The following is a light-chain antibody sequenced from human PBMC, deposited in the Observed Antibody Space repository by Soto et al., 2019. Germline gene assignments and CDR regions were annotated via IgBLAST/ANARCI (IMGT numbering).Light chain of an antibody. CDR2: AAS. J-gene: IGKJ1*01. CDR3: QQYGTSPWT. CDR1: QSGSSDY. V-gene: IGKV3-20*01. Sequence: EIVLTQSPGTLSLSPGERATLSCWASQSGSSDYLAWYQQKPGQAPRLLIYAASSRATGIPDRFSGGGSGTDFTLAITRLEPGDFAVYYGQQYGTSPWTFGQVTKVEIK.